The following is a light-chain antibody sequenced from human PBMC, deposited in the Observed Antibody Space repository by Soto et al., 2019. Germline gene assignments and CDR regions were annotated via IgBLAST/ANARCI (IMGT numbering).Light chain of an antibody. CDR1: SSDVGRYNY. J-gene: IGLJ1*01. CDR3: TSYAGSNNHV. CDR2: QVT. Sequence: QSVLAQPPSASGSPGQSVTISCTGTSSDVGRYNYVSWYQHHPGKAPKLIIYQVTQRPSGVPDRFSGSKSGNTASLTVSGLQTEDEADYYCTSYAGSNNHVFGTGTKVTVL. V-gene: IGLV2-8*01.